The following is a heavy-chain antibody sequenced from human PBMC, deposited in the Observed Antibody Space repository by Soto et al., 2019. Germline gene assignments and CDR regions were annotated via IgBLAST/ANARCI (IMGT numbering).Heavy chain of an antibody. D-gene: IGHD2-15*01. CDR3: ARTKCSGGSCYSWSLEY. CDR1: GVSITTGGYY. J-gene: IGHJ4*02. V-gene: IGHV4-31*03. CDR2: RYYSEST. Sequence: PSETLSLTCTVSGVSITTGGYYCSWIRQLPGKGLEWIGHRYYSESTYYNPSLKSRVSISLDTSKNQFSLKLSFVTAADTAMYYCARTKCSGGSCYSWSLEYWGQGTPVSVSS.